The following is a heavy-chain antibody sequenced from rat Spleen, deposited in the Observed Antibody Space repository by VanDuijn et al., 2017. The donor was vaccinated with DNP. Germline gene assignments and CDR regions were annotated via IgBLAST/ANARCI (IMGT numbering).Heavy chain of an antibody. CDR2: ISASGGST. D-gene: IGHD1-10*01. J-gene: IGHJ2*01. CDR1: GFTFSFYG. Sequence: EVQLVESGGGLVQPGRSLKLSCAASGFTFSFYGMAWVRQAPKKGLEWVASISASGGSTSYRHSVKGRFTISRDNAENILYLQMDSLRSEDSATYYCVTHNNYDCWGQGVMITVSS. V-gene: IGHV5S13*01. CDR3: VTHNNYDC.